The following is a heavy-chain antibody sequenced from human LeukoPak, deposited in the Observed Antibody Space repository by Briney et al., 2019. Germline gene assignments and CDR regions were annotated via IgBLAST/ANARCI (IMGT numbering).Heavy chain of an antibody. CDR3: AKSGDSTYYYYYYMDV. J-gene: IGHJ6*03. D-gene: IGHD4-17*01. V-gene: IGHV3-23*01. CDR1: GFTVSSNY. Sequence: GGSLRLSCAASGFTVSSNYMSWVRQAPGKGLEWVSAISGSGGSTYYADSVKGRFTISRDNSKNTLYLQMNSLRAEDTAVYYCAKSGDSTYYYYYYMDVWGKGTTVTVSS. CDR2: ISGSGGST.